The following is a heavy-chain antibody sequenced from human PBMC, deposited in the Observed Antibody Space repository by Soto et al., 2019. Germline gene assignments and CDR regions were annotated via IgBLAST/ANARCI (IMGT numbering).Heavy chain of an antibody. CDR3: ARVSPPLDY. J-gene: IGHJ4*02. V-gene: IGHV3-11*01. CDR1: GFTFSDYY. Sequence: QVQLVESGGGLVKPGGSLRLSCAASGFTFSDYYMSWIRQAPGKGLEWVSNIRTSGSTINYADSVKGRFTIARDNGKNSLYLQMNSLRAEDPAVYYSARVSPPLDYWGQGTLVTVSS. CDR2: IRTSGSTI.